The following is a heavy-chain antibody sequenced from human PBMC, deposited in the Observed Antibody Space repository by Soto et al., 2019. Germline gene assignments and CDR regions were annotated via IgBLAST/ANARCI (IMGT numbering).Heavy chain of an antibody. CDR3: TRPRYSSGRGFDP. CDR2: ISGSGGST. J-gene: IGHJ5*02. Sequence: EVQLLESGGGLVQPGGSLRLSCAVSGFTFSSYDMSWVRQATGKGLEWVSAISGSGGSTYYADSVKGRFTISRDNSKNTAYLQMNSLKTEDTAVYYCTRPRYSSGRGFDPWGQGTLVTVSS. D-gene: IGHD6-19*01. V-gene: IGHV3-23*01. CDR1: GFTFSSYD.